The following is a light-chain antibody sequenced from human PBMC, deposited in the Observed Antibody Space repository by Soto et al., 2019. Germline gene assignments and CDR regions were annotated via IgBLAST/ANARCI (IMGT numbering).Light chain of an antibody. CDR1: SNDVGAYNF. J-gene: IGLJ1*01. CDR2: EVS. V-gene: IGLV2-14*01. CDR3: NSYTSSITPCV. Sequence: QSALTQPASVSRSPGQLITISCTGTSNDVGAYNFVSWYQQHPGKAPKLLIYEVSNRPSEISDRFSGSKSGNTASLTISGLQTEDEADYYCNSYTSSITPCVFGTGTKVTVL.